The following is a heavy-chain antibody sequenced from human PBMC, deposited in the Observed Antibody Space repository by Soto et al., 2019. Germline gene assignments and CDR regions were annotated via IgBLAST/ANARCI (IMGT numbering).Heavy chain of an antibody. Sequence: YGPTLVNPTQTLTLTCTFSGFSLSTSGMCVSWIRQPPGKALELLARIDWDDDKYYSTSLKTRLTISKDTSKNQVVLTMTNMDPVETATDYCPGCIYCISTSEYRDDYYYGRDVCGRXTTVTVTS. CDR1: GFSLSTSGMC. D-gene: IGHD2-2*01. V-gene: IGHV2-70*11. J-gene: IGHJ6*02. CDR3: PGCIYCISTSEYRDDYYYGRDV. CDR2: IDWDDDK.